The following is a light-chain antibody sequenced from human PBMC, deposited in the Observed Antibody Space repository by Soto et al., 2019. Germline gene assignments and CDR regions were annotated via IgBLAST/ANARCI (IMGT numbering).Light chain of an antibody. CDR1: QSIDSTY. J-gene: IGKJ1*01. V-gene: IGKV3-20*01. Sequence: CRASQSIDSTYSTWYQQKPGQAPRLLIYGTSNRATGIPDRFKGSGSGTDVPLTITSLEPEDFAVYYCQQYGRVFGSGTKVDTK. CDR3: QQYGRV. CDR2: GTS.